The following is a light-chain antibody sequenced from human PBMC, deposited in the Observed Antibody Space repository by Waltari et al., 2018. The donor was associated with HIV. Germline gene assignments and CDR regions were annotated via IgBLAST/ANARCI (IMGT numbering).Light chain of an antibody. CDR1: SSDVGDYNY. CDR2: DVN. CDR3: CSYADKYTWV. Sequence: QSALTQPRSVSGSRRQSVNISCTGTSSDVGDYNYVSSYQQHPGKAPNLMIFDVNKRPSGVPDRFSGSKSGNTASLTISGLQAEDEADYYCCSYADKYTWVFGGGTKLTVL. J-gene: IGLJ3*02. V-gene: IGLV2-11*01.